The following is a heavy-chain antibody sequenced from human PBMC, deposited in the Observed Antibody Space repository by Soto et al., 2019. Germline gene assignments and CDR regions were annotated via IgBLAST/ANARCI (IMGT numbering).Heavy chain of an antibody. J-gene: IGHJ6*02. Sequence: SETLSLTCAVYGGSFSGYYWSWFRQPPGKGLEWIGEINHSGSTNYNPSLKSRVTISVDTSKNQFSLKLSSVTAADTAVYYCVRVTGRYYYGMDVWGQGTTVTVSS. V-gene: IGHV4-34*01. CDR1: GGSFSGYY. CDR2: INHSGST. CDR3: VRVTGRYYYGMDV.